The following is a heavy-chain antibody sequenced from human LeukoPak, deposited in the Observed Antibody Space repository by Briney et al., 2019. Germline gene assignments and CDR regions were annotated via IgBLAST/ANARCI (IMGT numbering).Heavy chain of an antibody. CDR3: ARGQPKYCSSTSCYFHYYGMDV. CDR2: INPNSGGT. CDR1: GYTFSGYY. D-gene: IGHD2-2*01. V-gene: IGHV1-2*02. J-gene: IGHJ6*02. Sequence: SVKVSCKASGYTFSGYYMHWVRQAPGQGLEWMGWINPNSGGTNYAQKFQGRVTMTRDTSISTASMELSRLRSDDTAVYYCARGQPKYCSSTSCYFHYYGMDVWGQGTTVTVSS.